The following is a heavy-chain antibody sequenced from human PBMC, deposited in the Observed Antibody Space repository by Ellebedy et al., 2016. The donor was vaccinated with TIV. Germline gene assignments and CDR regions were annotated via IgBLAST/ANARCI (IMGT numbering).Heavy chain of an antibody. CDR2: ISSTSEYI. V-gene: IGHV3-21*06. Sequence: GESLKISXAASGFAFNNYAMTWVRQAPGKGLEWVASISSTSEYIFYADSVKGRFTISRDNTENSLFLHMDSLRADDTAVYYCAREGLIVLTWGTFDIWGQGTMVTVSS. CDR1: GFAFNNYA. D-gene: IGHD7-27*01. J-gene: IGHJ3*02. CDR3: AREGLIVLTWGTFDI.